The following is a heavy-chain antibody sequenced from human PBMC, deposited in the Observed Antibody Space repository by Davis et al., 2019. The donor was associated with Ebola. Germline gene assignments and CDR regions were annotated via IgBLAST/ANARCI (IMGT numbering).Heavy chain of an antibody. CDR1: GFTFSTYA. D-gene: IGHD4-11*01. Sequence: GESLKISCAASGFTFSTYAMNWVRQAPGKGLEWVSGIGAAGTTTYYADSVRGRFTISRDNSKNTLYLQMNSLRAGDTALYYCAKDSDYTKYGYYFDYWGQGTQVTVSS. V-gene: IGHV3-23*01. J-gene: IGHJ4*02. CDR2: IGAAGTTT. CDR3: AKDSDYTKYGYYFDY.